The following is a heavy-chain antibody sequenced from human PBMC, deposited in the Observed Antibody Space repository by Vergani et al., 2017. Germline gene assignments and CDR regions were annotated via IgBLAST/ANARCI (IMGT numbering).Heavy chain of an antibody. D-gene: IGHD3-10*01. J-gene: IGHJ4*02. V-gene: IGHV4-39*07. CDR1: GGSISSSSYY. Sequence: QLQLQESGPGLVKPSETLSLTCTVSGGSISSSSYYWGWIRQPPGKGLEWIGSIYYSGSTYYHPSLKRRVTISVDTSKNQFSLKLSSVTAADTAVYYCAGVGFGDLRSPRGLDYWGQGTLVTVSS. CDR2: IYYSGST. CDR3: AGVGFGDLRSPRGLDY.